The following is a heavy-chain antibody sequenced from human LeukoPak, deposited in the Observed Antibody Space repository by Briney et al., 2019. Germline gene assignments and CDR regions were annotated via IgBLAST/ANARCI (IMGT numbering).Heavy chain of an antibody. Sequence: ASVKVSCKASGYTFTSYGISWLRQAPGQGLEWMGGISAYNGNTNYAQKLQGRVTMTTDTSTSTAYMELRRLRSDDTAVYYCATAAYYYDSRGTAFDYWGQGTLVTVSS. J-gene: IGHJ4*02. CDR2: ISAYNGNT. V-gene: IGHV1-18*01. CDR3: ATAAYYYDSRGTAFDY. CDR1: GYTFTSYG. D-gene: IGHD3-22*01.